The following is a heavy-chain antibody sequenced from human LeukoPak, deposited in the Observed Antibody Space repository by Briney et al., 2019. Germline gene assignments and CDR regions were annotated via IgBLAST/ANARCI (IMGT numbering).Heavy chain of an antibody. J-gene: IGHJ4*02. CDR1: GGTFGTYS. Sequence: SVKVSCKASGGTFGTYSINWVRQAPGQGREWMGGITPMFGTATSAQKFQGRVTITAGESTTTVYMELSGLRSEDTAVYYCARRGYSYGHIDSWGQGTLVTVSS. D-gene: IGHD5-18*01. CDR3: ARRGYSYGHIDS. V-gene: IGHV1-69*13. CDR2: ITPMFGTA.